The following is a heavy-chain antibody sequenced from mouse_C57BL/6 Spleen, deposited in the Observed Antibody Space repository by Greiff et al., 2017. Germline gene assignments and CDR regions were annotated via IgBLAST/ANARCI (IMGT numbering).Heavy chain of an antibody. D-gene: IGHD1-1*01. CDR2: IWSDGST. CDR3: ARHKDYYGSIYGYFDV. CDR1: GFSLTSYG. V-gene: IGHV2-6-1*01. Sequence: VQLVASGPGLVAPPPSLSITCTVSGFSLTSYGVHWVRQPPGKGLEWLVVIWSDGSTTYNSALKSRLSISKDNSKSPVFLKMNSLQTDDTAMYYCARHKDYYGSIYGYFDVWGTGTTVTVSS. J-gene: IGHJ1*03.